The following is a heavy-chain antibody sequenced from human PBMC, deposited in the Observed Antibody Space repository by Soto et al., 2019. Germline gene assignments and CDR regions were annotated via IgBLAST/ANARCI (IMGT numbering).Heavy chain of an antibody. D-gene: IGHD5-18*01. Sequence: GGSLRLSCAASGFTFSSYWISWVRQAPGKGLEWVANLKQDGSEKYYVDSVKGRFTISRDNAKNSLYLQMNSLRAEDTAVYYCARVYGVDVPLPIPLWYPLNYFDYWGQGTLVTVSS. J-gene: IGHJ4*02. CDR2: LKQDGSEK. CDR3: ARVYGVDVPLPIPLWYPLNYFDY. V-gene: IGHV3-7*01. CDR1: GFTFSSYW.